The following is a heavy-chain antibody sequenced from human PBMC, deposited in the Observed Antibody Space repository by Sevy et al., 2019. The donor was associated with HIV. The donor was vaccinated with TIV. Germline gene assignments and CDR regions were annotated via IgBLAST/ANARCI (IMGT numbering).Heavy chain of an antibody. J-gene: IGHJ5*02. CDR1: GFTFSEYG. Sequence: GGSLILSCVASGFTFSEYGMHWVRQAPGKGLEWVAVISHDGRNNKYNADSVKGRFTISRDNSKNTLYLQMNSLRAEDTAIYYCARDRGEILRSAFKSWGQGTRVTVSS. D-gene: IGHD3-10*01. CDR2: ISHDGRNNK. V-gene: IGHV3-33*08. CDR3: ARDRGEILRSAFKS.